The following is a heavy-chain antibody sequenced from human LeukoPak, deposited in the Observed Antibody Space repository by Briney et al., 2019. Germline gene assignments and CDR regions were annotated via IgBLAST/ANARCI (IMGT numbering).Heavy chain of an antibody. CDR2: IVVGSGNT. J-gene: IGHJ4*02. V-gene: IGHV1-58*02. D-gene: IGHD6-6*01. CDR1: GSTFTSSA. Sequence: SVKVSCKASGSTFTSSAMQWVRQARGQRLEWIGWIVVGSGNTNYAQKFQERVTITRDMSTSTAYMELSSLRSEDTAVYYCAASYSSSSSPGYWGQGTLVTVSS. CDR3: AASYSSSSSPGY.